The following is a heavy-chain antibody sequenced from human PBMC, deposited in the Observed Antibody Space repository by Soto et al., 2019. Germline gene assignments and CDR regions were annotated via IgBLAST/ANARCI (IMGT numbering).Heavy chain of an antibody. CDR3: ALGPDDSSGYYGAFDI. D-gene: IGHD3-22*01. Sequence: GASVKVSCKASGYTFTSYGISWVRQAPGQGLEWMGWISAYNGNTNYAQKLQGRVTMTTDISTSTAYMELRSLRSDDTAVYYCALGPDDSSGYYGAFDIWGQGTMVTVSS. V-gene: IGHV1-18*04. CDR2: ISAYNGNT. J-gene: IGHJ3*02. CDR1: GYTFTSYG.